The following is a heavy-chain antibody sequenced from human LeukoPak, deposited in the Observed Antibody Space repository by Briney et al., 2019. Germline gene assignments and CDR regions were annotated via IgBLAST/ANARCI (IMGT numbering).Heavy chain of an antibody. J-gene: IGHJ4*02. Sequence: ASVKLSCKASGYTFTSYGISWVRQAPGQGPEWMGWISAYNGNTYYAQNLQGRVTMTTDTSTSTAYMELRSLRSDDTAVYYCARDGRQDGRFEYWGQGTLVTVSS. V-gene: IGHV1-18*01. CDR3: ARDGRQDGRFEY. CDR1: GYTFTSYG. CDR2: ISAYNGNT.